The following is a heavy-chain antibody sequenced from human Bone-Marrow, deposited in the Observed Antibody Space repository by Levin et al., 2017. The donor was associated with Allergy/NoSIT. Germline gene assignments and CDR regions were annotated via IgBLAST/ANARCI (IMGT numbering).Heavy chain of an antibody. CDR3: AREEGWGYHYGMDV. Sequence: QRGESLKISCVASGFTFTSFWMTWVRQAPGKGLEWVANIKQDGSETYYVDSVKGRFTISRDNAKNSVYLQMNSLRVDDTAVYYCAREEGWGYHYGMDVWGQGTTVTVSS. V-gene: IGHV3-7*01. D-gene: IGHD3-16*02. CDR2: IKQDGSET. CDR1: GFTFTSFW. J-gene: IGHJ6*02.